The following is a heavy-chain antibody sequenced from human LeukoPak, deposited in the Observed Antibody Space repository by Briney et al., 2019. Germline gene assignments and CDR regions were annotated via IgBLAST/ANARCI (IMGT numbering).Heavy chain of an antibody. CDR3: ARDPYYYDSSGYYD. Sequence: SVKVSCKASGGTFSSYAISWVRQAPGQGLEWMGGIIPIFGTANYAQKFQGRVTITTDESTSTAYMELSSLRSEDTAVYYCARDPYYYDSSGYYDWGQGTLVTVSS. V-gene: IGHV1-69*05. CDR2: IIPIFGTA. D-gene: IGHD3-22*01. CDR1: GGTFSSYA. J-gene: IGHJ4*02.